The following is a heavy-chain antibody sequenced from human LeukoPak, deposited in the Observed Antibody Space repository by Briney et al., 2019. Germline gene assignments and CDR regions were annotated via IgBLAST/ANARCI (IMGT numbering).Heavy chain of an antibody. Sequence: GGSLRLSCAASGFTFSSYSMNWVRQAPGKGLEWVSSISSSSSYIYYADSVKGRFTISRDNAKNSLYLQMNSLRAEDTAVYYCARDSGYYDSSGYPSHHFDYWGQGALVTVSS. CDR2: ISSSSSYI. J-gene: IGHJ4*02. CDR3: ARDSGYYDSSGYPSHHFDY. V-gene: IGHV3-21*01. D-gene: IGHD3-22*01. CDR1: GFTFSSYS.